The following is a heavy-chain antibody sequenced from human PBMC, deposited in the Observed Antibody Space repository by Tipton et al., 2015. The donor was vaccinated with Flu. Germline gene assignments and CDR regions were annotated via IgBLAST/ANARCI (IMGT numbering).Heavy chain of an antibody. J-gene: IGHJ4*02. CDR2: IYYSGST. V-gene: IGHV4-59*01. D-gene: IGHD6-19*01. CDR1: GGSISSYC. CDR3: ARGAPRRIAVAGPYYFDY. Sequence: TLSLTCTVSGGSISSYCWSWIRQPPGKGLEWIGYIYYSGSTNYNPSLKSRVTISVDTSKNQFSLKLSSVTAADTAVYYCARGAPRRIAVAGPYYFDYWGQGTLVTVSS.